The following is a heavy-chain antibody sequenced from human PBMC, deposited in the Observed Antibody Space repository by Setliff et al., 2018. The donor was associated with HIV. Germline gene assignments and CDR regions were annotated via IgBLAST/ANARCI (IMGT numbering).Heavy chain of an antibody. CDR3: ARHSPSDY. CDR2: IYNSAST. J-gene: IGHJ4*02. Sequence: SETLSLTCTVSGDSISTDYWTWIRQPPGKGLEWIGYIYNSASTSYSPSLKSRVTISVDTSKNQFSLKLSSVTAADTAVYYCARHSPSDYWGQGTLVTVSS. CDR1: GDSISTDY. V-gene: IGHV4-59*08.